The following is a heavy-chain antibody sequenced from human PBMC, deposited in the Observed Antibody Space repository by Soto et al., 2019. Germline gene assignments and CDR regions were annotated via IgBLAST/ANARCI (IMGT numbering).Heavy chain of an antibody. D-gene: IGHD3-22*01. V-gene: IGHV1-46*03. Sequence: ASVKVSCKASGYTFTSYYMHWVRQAPGQGLEWMGIINPSGGSTSYAQKFQGRVTMTRDTSTSTVYMELSSLTSEDTAVYYCARGGPYYYDTSGYFNYWGQGTLVNVSS. CDR3: ARGGPYYYDTSGYFNY. J-gene: IGHJ4*02. CDR1: GYTFTSYY. CDR2: INPSGGST.